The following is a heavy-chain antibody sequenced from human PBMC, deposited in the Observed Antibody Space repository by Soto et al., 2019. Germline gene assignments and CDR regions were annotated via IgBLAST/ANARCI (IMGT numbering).Heavy chain of an antibody. CDR1: GDSISSGGYY. V-gene: IGHV4-31*03. CDR2: IYDHGGA. J-gene: IGHJ4*02. CDR3: ARVKGGTTRRAFDS. Sequence: QVQLQESGPGLVKPSQTLSLTCTVSGDSISSGGYYWSWIRQHPGKGLEWIGYIYDHGGAYYSPSIKGRVVISVDRSENQFSLRLSSVTAADTAVYYCARVKGGTTRRAFDSWGQGTLVTVSS. D-gene: IGHD1-7*01.